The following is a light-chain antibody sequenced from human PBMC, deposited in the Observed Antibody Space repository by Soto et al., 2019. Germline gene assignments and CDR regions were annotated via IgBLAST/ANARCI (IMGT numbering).Light chain of an antibody. CDR3: QQYNSYPHT. CDR2: KAS. J-gene: IGKJ2*01. V-gene: IGKV1-5*03. CDR1: QSINKW. Sequence: DIQMTQSPSTLSASVGDTATIACRASQSINKWLAWYQKKPGKPPNLLIYKASNLERGVPSRFSVSASGTEFALTISSLQPDDFATYCCQQYNSYPHTFGQGTTVQIK.